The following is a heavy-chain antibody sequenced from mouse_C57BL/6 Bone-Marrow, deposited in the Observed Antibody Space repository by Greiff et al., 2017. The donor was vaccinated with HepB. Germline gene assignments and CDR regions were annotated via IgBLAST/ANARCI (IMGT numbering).Heavy chain of an antibody. D-gene: IGHD1-1*01. CDR1: GFNIKDDY. CDR3: TTWDTTPWFAY. Sequence: VQLQQSGAELVRPGASVKLSCTASGFNIKDDYMHWVKQRPEQGLEWIGWIDPENGDTEYASKFQGKATITADTSSNTAYLQLSSLTSEDTAVYYCTTWDTTPWFAYWGQGTLVTVSA. V-gene: IGHV14-4*01. J-gene: IGHJ3*01. CDR2: IDPENGDT.